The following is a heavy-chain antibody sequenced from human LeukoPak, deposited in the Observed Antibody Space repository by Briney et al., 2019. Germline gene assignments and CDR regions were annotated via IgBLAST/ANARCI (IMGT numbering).Heavy chain of an antibody. CDR3: ARGRDIVVVPATNAFDI. V-gene: IGHV4-61*02. CDR1: GGSISSGSYY. D-gene: IGHD2-2*01. CDR2: IYTSGST. Sequence: SQTLSLTCTVSGGSISSGSYYWSWIRQPAGKGLEWIGRIYTSGSTNYNPSLKSRVTISVDASKNQFSLKLSSVTAADTAVYYCARGRDIVVVPATNAFDIWGQGTMVTVSS. J-gene: IGHJ3*02.